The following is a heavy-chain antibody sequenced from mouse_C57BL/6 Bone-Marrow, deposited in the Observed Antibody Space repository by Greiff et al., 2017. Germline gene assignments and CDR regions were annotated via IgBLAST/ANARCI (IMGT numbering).Heavy chain of an antibody. V-gene: IGHV5-12*01. CDR2: ISNGGGST. CDR3: ARRPYGYDDLYAMDY. J-gene: IGHJ4*01. CDR1: GFTFSDYY. Sequence: EVKLVESGGGLVQPGGSLKLSCAASGFTFSDYYMYWVRQTPEKRLEWAAYISNGGGSTYYPDTVKGRFTISRDNAKNTLYLQMSRLKSEDTAMYYCARRPYGYDDLYAMDYWGQGTSVTVSS. D-gene: IGHD2-2*01.